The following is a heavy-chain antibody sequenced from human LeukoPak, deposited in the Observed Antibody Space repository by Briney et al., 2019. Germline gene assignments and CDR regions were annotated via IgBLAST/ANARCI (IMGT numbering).Heavy chain of an antibody. J-gene: IGHJ4*02. Sequence: GGSLRLSCAASGFTFSNAWLSWVRQAPGKGLEWVGRIKSKTDGGTTDYAAPVKGRFTISRDDSKNTLYLQMNSLKTEDTAVYYCNYDFWSGYYTIDYWGQGTLVTVSS. CDR3: NYDFWSGYYTIDY. V-gene: IGHV3-15*01. D-gene: IGHD3-3*01. CDR1: GFTFSNAW. CDR2: IKSKTDGGTT.